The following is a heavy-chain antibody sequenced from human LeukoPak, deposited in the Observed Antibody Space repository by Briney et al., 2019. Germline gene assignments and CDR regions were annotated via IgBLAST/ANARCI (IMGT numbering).Heavy chain of an antibody. V-gene: IGHV3-23*01. CDR3: AKAGRRYCSGGRCYSLFDY. CDR1: GFTFSSYA. Sequence: PGGSLRLSCAASGFTFSSYAMSWVRQAPGKGLEWVSAISGSGGSTYYADSVKGRFTISRDNSKNTLYLQMNSLRAEDTAVYYCAKAGRRYCSGGRCYSLFDYWGQGTLVTVSS. D-gene: IGHD2-15*01. CDR2: ISGSGGST. J-gene: IGHJ4*02.